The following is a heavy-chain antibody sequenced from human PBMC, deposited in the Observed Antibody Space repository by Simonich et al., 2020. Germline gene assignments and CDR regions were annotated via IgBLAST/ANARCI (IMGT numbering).Heavy chain of an antibody. J-gene: IGHJ6*03. CDR1: GYTFTGSY. D-gene: IGHD6-6*01. V-gene: IGHV1-2*02. CDR3: ARDRAARYYYYYYMDV. CDR2: INPTRGGT. Sequence: QVQLVQSGAEVKKPGASVKVSCKASGYTFTGSYMHWVRQAPGQGLEWREGINPTRGGTNYEQKFQGRGTMDRDTSISTAYMELSRLRSDDTAVYYCARDRAARYYYYYYMDVWGKGTTVTVSS.